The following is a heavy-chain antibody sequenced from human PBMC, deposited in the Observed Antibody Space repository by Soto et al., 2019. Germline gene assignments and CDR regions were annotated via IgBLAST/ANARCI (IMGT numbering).Heavy chain of an antibody. CDR2: IYPDDSDT. D-gene: IGHD2-2*01. V-gene: IGHV5-51*01. Sequence: GESLKISCKGSGYTFSSYWIAWVRQMPGKGLEWMGIIYPDDSDTRYSPSFQGQVTISADKSISTAYLQWSSLKASDTAIYYCGRQGSTGGMYFYGMSVWGQGTTVTVSS. J-gene: IGHJ6*02. CDR3: GRQGSTGGMYFYGMSV. CDR1: GYTFSSYW.